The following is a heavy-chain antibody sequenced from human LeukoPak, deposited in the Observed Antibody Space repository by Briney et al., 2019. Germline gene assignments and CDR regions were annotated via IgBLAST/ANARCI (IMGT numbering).Heavy chain of an antibody. CDR2: IKSKTDGGTT. CDR3: TTDRYGDSCWVYYGMDV. D-gene: IGHD4-17*01. J-gene: IGHJ6*04. CDR1: GFTFSNAW. Sequence: PGGSLRLSCAASGFTFSNAWMSWVRQAPGKGLEWVGRIKSKTDGGTTDYAAPVKGRFTISRDDSKNTLYLQMNSLKTEDTAVYYCTTDRYGDSCWVYYGMDVWGKGTTVTVSS. V-gene: IGHV3-15*01.